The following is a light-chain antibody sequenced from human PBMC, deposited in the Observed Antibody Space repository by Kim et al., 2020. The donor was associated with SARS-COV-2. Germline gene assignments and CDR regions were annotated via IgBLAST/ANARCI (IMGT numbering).Light chain of an antibody. Sequence: QAVVTQEPSLTVSPGGTITLTCGSSTGTVTSSHYPYWFQQRPGQAPRKLLHQTINKYSWTPARFSGSLLGSKAALTLSGAQPEDEAEYYCSLFYSGLWVFGGGTQLTVL. CDR3: SLFYSGLWV. V-gene: IGLV7-46*01. CDR1: TGTVTSSHY. CDR2: QTI. J-gene: IGLJ3*02.